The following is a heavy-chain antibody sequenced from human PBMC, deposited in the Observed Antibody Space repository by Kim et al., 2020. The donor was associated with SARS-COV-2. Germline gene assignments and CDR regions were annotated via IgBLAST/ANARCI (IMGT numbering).Heavy chain of an antibody. V-gene: IGHV5-10-1*01. CDR1: GYSFTSYW. CDR2: IDPSDSYT. Sequence: GESLKISCKGSGYSFTSYWISWVRQMPGKGLEWMGRIDPSDSYTNYSPSFQGHVTISADKSISTAYLQWSSLKASDTAMYYCARRGLGPSHTTYSSDVGTHYYYGMDVWGQGTTVTVSS. CDR3: ARRGLGPSHTTYSSDVGTHYYYGMDV. J-gene: IGHJ6*02. D-gene: IGHD6-25*01.